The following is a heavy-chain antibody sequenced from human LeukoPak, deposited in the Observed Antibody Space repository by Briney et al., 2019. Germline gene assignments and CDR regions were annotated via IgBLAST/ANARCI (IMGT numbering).Heavy chain of an antibody. D-gene: IGHD3-9*01. J-gene: IGHJ6*03. CDR2: IYTSGST. Sequence: SETLSLTCTVSGGSISSYYWSWTRQPAGKGLEWIGRIYTSGSTNYNPSLKSRVTMSVDTSKNQFSLKLSSVTAADTAVYYCARQASLLRYFDWWYYMDVWGKGTTVTVSS. CDR1: GGSISSYY. CDR3: ARQASLLRYFDWWYYMDV. V-gene: IGHV4-4*07.